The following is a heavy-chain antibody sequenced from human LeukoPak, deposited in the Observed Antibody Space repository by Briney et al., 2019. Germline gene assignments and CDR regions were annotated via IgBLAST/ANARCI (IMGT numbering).Heavy chain of an antibody. D-gene: IGHD2-2*01. V-gene: IGHV4-31*03. CDR3: ARDLVVVPARFGMDV. CDR2: IYYSGST. Sequence: PSETLSLTCTVSGVTISSGGYYWSWIRQHPGKGLEWIGYIYYSGSTYYNPSLKSRVTISVDTSKNQFSLMLSSVTAADTAVYYCARDLVVVPARFGMDVWGQGTTVTVSS. J-gene: IGHJ6*02. CDR1: GVTISSGGYY.